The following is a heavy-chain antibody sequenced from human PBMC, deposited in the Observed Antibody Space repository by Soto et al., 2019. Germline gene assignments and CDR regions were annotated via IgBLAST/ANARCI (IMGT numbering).Heavy chain of an antibody. J-gene: IGHJ5*02. D-gene: IGHD3-10*01. CDR2: ISGSGGNT. Sequence: GGSLRLSCTASGFTFSSYSMSWVRQAPGKGLEWVSAISGSGGNTYYADSVKGRFTISRDNSENTLYLQMNSLRAEDTAVYYCARTYGTGSLNWFDPWGQGTLVTVSS. CDR1: GFTFSSYS. CDR3: ARTYGTGSLNWFDP. V-gene: IGHV3-23*01.